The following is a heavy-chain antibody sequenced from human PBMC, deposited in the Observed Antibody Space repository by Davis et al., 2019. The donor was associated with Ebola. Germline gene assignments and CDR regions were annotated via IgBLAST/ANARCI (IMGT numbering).Heavy chain of an antibody. Sequence: GGSLRLSCAASGFTFSSYGMHWVRQAPGKGLEWVAFISYGGSNKYYADSVKGRFTISRDNSKNTLYLQMNSLRAEDTAVYYCAKDLTAMVDLYYYYGMDVWGQGTTVTVSS. CDR3: AKDLTAMVDLYYYYGMDV. J-gene: IGHJ6*02. CDR2: ISYGGSNK. CDR1: GFTFSSYG. V-gene: IGHV3-30*18. D-gene: IGHD5-18*01.